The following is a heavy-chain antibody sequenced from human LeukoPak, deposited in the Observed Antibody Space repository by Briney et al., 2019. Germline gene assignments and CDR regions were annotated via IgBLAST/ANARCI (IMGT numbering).Heavy chain of an antibody. J-gene: IGHJ3*02. Sequence: GGSLRLSCAASGFTFSSYAMHWVRQAPGKGLEYVSAISSNGGSTHYANSVEGRFTIPRDNYKNKLYLQMGSLRAEDMALYYCARDERSNYVGYAFDIWGQGTMVTVSS. CDR2: ISSNGGST. D-gene: IGHD4-11*01. CDR1: GFTFSSYA. CDR3: ARDERSNYVGYAFDI. V-gene: IGHV3-64*01.